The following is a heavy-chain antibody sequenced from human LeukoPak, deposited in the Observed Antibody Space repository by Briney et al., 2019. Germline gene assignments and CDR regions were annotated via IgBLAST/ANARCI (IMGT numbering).Heavy chain of an antibody. D-gene: IGHD1-26*01. V-gene: IGHV5-51*01. Sequence: PGESLKISCKGSGSRYSFANFWIGWVRQMPGKGLEWMGIIYPGDSDTRYSPSFEGQVTISVDKSVNTAYLQWSSLRASDTAIYFCARRSGSYFNFWGQGTQVIVSS. CDR2: IYPGDSDT. CDR3: ARRSGSYFNF. J-gene: IGHJ4*02. CDR1: GSRYSFANFW.